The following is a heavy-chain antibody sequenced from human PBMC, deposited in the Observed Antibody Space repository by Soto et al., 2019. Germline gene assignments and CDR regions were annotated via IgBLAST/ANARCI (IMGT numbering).Heavy chain of an antibody. V-gene: IGHV4-61*01. D-gene: IGHD4-17*01. CDR1: GCSVSSDSYY. CDR3: ARSPDSGDYVDY. J-gene: IGHJ4*02. Sequence: PSETLSLTCSVSGCSVSSDSYYWSWIRQPPGAGLEWIGYIYFSGTTNYNPSLESRVTILVDSSKNQFSLKLSSVTAADTAVYYCARSPDSGDYVDYWGQGTLVTVSS. CDR2: IYFSGTT.